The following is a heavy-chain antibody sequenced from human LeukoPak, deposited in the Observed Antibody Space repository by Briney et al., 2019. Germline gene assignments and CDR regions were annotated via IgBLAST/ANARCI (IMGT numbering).Heavy chain of an antibody. CDR1: GGTFSSYA. Sequence: ASVNVSFKASGGTFSSYAISWVRQAPGQGLEWMGGIIPIFGTANYAQKFQGRVTITAVESTSTAYMELSSLRSEDTAVYYCARDPSYYYGSGSYVYWGQGTLVTVSS. CDR2: IIPIFGTA. J-gene: IGHJ4*02. V-gene: IGHV1-69*01. CDR3: ARDPSYYYGSGSYVY. D-gene: IGHD3-10*01.